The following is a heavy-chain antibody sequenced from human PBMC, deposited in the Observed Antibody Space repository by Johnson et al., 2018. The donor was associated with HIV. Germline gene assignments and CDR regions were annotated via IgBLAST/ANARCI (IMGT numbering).Heavy chain of an antibody. V-gene: IGHV3-9*01. CDR3: ARSIITSPVGAFDI. CDR1: GFTFEDYA. CDR2: ISWNSDDI. J-gene: IGHJ3*02. D-gene: IGHD3-16*01. Sequence: VQLVESGGGLVQPGRSLRLSCAASGFTFEDYAMHWVRQAPGKGLEWVSGISWNSDDIGYADSVTGRFSISRDNAKNCLYLQMNGLNPEDTALYYCARSIITSPVGAFDIWGQGTMVTVSS.